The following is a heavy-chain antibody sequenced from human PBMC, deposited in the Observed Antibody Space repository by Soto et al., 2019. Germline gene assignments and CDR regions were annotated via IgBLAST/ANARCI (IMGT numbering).Heavy chain of an antibody. D-gene: IGHD4-17*01. CDR2: VYYRGRS. V-gene: IGHV4-39*01. Sequence: LSETLSLTCTFSGGSVTNSSYYWGWIRQSPGKGLEWIGSVYYRGRSYSKSSVKSRVTISVDTSKNRFSLSLNSVTASDTAVYFCVSQRTTAPTQAYFDYWGPGALVTVSS. CDR1: GGSVTNSSYY. J-gene: IGHJ4*02. CDR3: VSQRTTAPTQAYFDY.